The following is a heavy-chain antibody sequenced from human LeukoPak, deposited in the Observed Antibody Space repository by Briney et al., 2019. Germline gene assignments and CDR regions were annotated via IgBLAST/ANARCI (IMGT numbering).Heavy chain of an antibody. D-gene: IGHD3-10*01. Sequence: PSETLSLTCTVSGYSISSGTYWDWIRQPPGKGLEWIGTIYHSGSTYYNPSLKSRVTISVDTSKNQFSLNLSSVTAADTAVYYCARQSVGFGEFNFDYWGQGTLVTVSS. CDR3: ARQSVGFGEFNFDY. CDR2: IYHSGST. CDR1: GYSISSGTY. J-gene: IGHJ4*02. V-gene: IGHV4-38-2*02.